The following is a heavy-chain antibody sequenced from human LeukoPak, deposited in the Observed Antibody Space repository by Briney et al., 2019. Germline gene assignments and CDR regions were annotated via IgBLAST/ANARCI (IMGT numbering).Heavy chain of an antibody. Sequence: PGGSLRLSCAASGFTFSSYAMHWVRQAPGKGLEWVAFIQHDGTNKYYADSLKGRFTISRDKSKNTLYLQMNSLRTEDTAVYYCAKDSSHWAFDYWGQGALVAVSS. V-gene: IGHV3-30*02. CDR1: GFTFSSYA. D-gene: IGHD7-27*01. J-gene: IGHJ4*02. CDR2: IQHDGTNK. CDR3: AKDSSHWAFDY.